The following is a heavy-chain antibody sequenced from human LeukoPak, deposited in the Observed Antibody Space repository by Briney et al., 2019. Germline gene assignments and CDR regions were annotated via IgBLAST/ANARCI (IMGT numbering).Heavy chain of an antibody. CDR1: GGSFSGYY. Sequence: SETLSLTCAVYGGSFSGYYWSWTRQPPGKGLEWIGEINHSGSTNYNPSLKSRVTISVDTSKNQFSLKLSSVTAADTAVYYCARGACSSTSCYNAYYYYGMDVWGQGTTVTVSS. V-gene: IGHV4-34*01. D-gene: IGHD2-2*02. CDR3: ARGACSSTSCYNAYYYYGMDV. CDR2: INHSGST. J-gene: IGHJ6*02.